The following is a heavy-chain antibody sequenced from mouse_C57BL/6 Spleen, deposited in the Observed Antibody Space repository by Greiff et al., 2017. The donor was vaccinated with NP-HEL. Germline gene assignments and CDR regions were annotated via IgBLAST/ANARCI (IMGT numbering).Heavy chain of an antibody. J-gene: IGHJ3*01. D-gene: IGHD1-1*01. Sequence: VQLKESGAELVRPGASVKLSCTASGFNIKDDYMHWVKQRPEQGLEWIGWIDPENGDTEYASKFQGKATITADTSSNTAYLQLSSLTSEDTAVYYCTRGITTVVARAYWGQGTLVTVSA. CDR1: GFNIKDDY. CDR2: IDPENGDT. V-gene: IGHV14-4*01. CDR3: TRGITTVVARAY.